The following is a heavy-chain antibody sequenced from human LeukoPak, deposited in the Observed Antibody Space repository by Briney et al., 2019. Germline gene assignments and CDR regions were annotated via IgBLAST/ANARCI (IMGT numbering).Heavy chain of an antibody. Sequence: ASVKLSCKVSGYTLTELSMHWVRQAPGKGLEWMGGFDPEDGETIYAQKLQGRVTMTEDTSTDTAYMELSSLRSEDTAVYYCARETPYYYDSSGYPNWFDPWGQGTLVTVSS. V-gene: IGHV1-24*01. J-gene: IGHJ5*02. CDR2: FDPEDGET. CDR3: ARETPYYYDSSGYPNWFDP. D-gene: IGHD3-22*01. CDR1: GYTLTELS.